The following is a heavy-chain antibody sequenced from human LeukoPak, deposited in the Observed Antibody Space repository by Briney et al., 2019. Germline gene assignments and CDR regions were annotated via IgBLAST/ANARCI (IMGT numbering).Heavy chain of an antibody. J-gene: IGHJ4*02. CDR2: IYYSGST. CDR3: ARVEGSGSYFHFDY. Sequence: RASETLSPTCTVSGGSISSYYWSWIRQPPGKGLEWIGYIYYSGSTNYNPSLKSRVTISVDTSKNQFSLKLSSVTAADTAVYYCARVEGSGSYFHFDYWGLGTLVTVSS. D-gene: IGHD3-10*01. CDR1: GGSISSYY. V-gene: IGHV4-59*01.